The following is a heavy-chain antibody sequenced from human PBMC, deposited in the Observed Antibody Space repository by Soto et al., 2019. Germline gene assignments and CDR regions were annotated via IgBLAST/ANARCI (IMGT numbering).Heavy chain of an antibody. D-gene: IGHD5-18*01. CDR3: ARLGDTAMVDY. CDR2: FYPGGSDI. J-gene: IGHJ4*02. V-gene: IGHV5-51*01. Sequence: PGESLKISCKGSGYSFTSYWIGWVRQMPGKGLEWMGIFYPGGSDIRYSPSFQGQVTIPADKSISTAYLQWSSLKASDTAMYYCARLGDTAMVDYWGQGTLVTVSS. CDR1: GYSFTSYW.